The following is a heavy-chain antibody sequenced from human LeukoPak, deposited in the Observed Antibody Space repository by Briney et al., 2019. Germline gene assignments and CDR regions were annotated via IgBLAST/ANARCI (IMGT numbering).Heavy chain of an antibody. Sequence: ASVKLSCKASGYTINSYAMNWVRQAPGQGLEWMAWINTNTGNPTYAQGFTGRFVFSLDTSISTAYLHISGLKAEDTAVYYCARDGLRSCTSSSCYPGEDAFDIWGQGTMVTVSS. D-gene: IGHD2-2*01. CDR2: INTNTGNP. V-gene: IGHV7-4-1*02. CDR3: ARDGLRSCTSSSCYPGEDAFDI. J-gene: IGHJ3*02. CDR1: GYTINSYA.